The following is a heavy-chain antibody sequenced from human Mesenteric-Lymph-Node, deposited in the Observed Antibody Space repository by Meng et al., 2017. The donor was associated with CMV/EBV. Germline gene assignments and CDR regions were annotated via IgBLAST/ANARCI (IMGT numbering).Heavy chain of an antibody. Sequence: GGSLRLSCAASGFTFTDYYMSWIRQVSGKGLEWVSYISSSGGTMYYSDSVKGRFTISRDNAKNSLYLQMNSLRAEDTAVYYCAGHPQYCSSGNCYSLERALDFWGQGTLVTVSS. V-gene: IGHV3-11*04. CDR2: ISSSGGTM. D-gene: IGHD2-2*01. J-gene: IGHJ4*02. CDR3: AGHPQYCSSGNCYSLERALDF. CDR1: GFTFTDYY.